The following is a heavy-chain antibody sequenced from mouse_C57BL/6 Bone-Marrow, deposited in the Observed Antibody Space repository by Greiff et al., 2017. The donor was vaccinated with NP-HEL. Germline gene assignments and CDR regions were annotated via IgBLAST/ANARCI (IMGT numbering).Heavy chain of an antibody. V-gene: IGHV1-64*01. CDR1: GYTFTSYW. Sequence: QVQLKQPGAELVKPGASVKLSCKASGYTFTSYWMHWVKQRPGQGLEWIGMIHPNSGSTNYNEKFKSKATLTVDKSSSTAYMQLSSLTSEDSAVYYCAVITTRSEDYWGQGTTLTVSS. CDR3: AVITTRSEDY. CDR2: IHPNSGST. J-gene: IGHJ2*01. D-gene: IGHD1-1*01.